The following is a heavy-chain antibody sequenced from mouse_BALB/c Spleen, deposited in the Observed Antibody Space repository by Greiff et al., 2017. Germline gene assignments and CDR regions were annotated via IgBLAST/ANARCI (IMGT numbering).Heavy chain of an antibody. J-gene: IGHJ4*01. V-gene: IGHV5-6-3*01. CDR3: ARGAYYGNYYYAMDY. D-gene: IGHD2-10*01. Sequence: EVKLMESGGGLVQPGGSLKLSCAASGFTFSSYGMSWVRQTPDKRLELVATINSNGGSTYYPDSVKGRFTISRDNAKNTLYLQMSSLKSEDTAMYYCARGAYYGNYYYAMDYWGQGTSVTVSS. CDR2: INSNGGST. CDR1: GFTFSSYG.